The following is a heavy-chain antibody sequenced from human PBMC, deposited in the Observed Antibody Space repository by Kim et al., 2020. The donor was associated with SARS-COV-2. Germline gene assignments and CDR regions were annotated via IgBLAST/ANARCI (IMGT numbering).Heavy chain of an antibody. V-gene: IGHV3-53*01. CDR3: ARVDRRTYYYGSGSSDWFDP. Sequence: RFTISRDNSKNTLYLQMNSLRAEDTAVYYCARVDRRTYYYGSGSSDWFDPWGQGTLVTVSS. J-gene: IGHJ5*02. D-gene: IGHD3-10*01.